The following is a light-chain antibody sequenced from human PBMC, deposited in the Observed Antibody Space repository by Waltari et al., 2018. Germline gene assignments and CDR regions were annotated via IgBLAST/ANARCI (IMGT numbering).Light chain of an antibody. V-gene: IGKV3-11*01. CDR2: DAS. Sequence: EIVLTQSPATLSLSPGERATLSCRASQSVSSYLAWYQQKPGQAPRLLIYDASNRATGIPARFSGSGSGTDFTLTISSLEPEDFAVYYCQQRSNWPPPFGPGTKVDIK. J-gene: IGKJ3*01. CDR3: QQRSNWPPP. CDR1: QSVSSY.